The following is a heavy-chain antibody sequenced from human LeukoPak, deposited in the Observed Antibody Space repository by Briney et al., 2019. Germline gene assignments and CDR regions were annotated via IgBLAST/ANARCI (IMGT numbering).Heavy chain of an antibody. CDR3: ARERISSTWGSFDY. CDR2: ISSSSSTI. Sequence: GGSLRLSCAASGFTFSSYSMNWVRQAPGKGLEWVSYISSSSSTIYYADSVKGRFTISRDNAKNSLYLQMNSLRDEDTAVYYCARERISSTWGSFDYWGQGTLVTVSS. J-gene: IGHJ4*02. CDR1: GFTFSSYS. V-gene: IGHV3-48*02. D-gene: IGHD6-6*01.